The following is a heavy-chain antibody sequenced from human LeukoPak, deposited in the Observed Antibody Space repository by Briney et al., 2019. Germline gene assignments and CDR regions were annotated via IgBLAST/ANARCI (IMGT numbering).Heavy chain of an antibody. J-gene: IGHJ4*02. V-gene: IGHV4-34*01. CDR3: ASGSSGSYHFDY. CDR1: GGSFCGYY. CDR2: INHSGST. D-gene: IGHD1-26*01. Sequence: PSETLSLTCAVYGGSFCGYYWSWIRQPPGKGLEWIGEINHSGSTNYNPSLKSRVTISVDTSKNQFSLKLSSVTAADTAVYYCASGSSGSYHFDYWGQGTLVTVSS.